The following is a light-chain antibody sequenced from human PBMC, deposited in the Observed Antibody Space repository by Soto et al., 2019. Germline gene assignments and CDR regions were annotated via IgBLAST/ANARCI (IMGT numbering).Light chain of an antibody. V-gene: IGLV2-8*01. J-gene: IGLJ3*02. CDR3: SSYAGSNERWV. Sequence: QSALTQPPSGSGSPGQSVTISCTGTSSDIGAYNYVSWYQQHPGKAPKLMIHEVSKRPSGVPDRFSGSKSGNKASLTVSGLQAEDEADYYCSSYAGSNERWVFGGGTKLTVL. CDR2: EVS. CDR1: SSDIGAYNY.